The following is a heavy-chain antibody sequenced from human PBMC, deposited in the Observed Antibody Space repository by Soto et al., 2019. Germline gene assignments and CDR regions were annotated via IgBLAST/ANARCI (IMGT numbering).Heavy chain of an antibody. J-gene: IGHJ4*02. CDR2: ISANGGSI. CDR3: AKSGEPGVVAATSFDY. Sequence: EVQLVESGGRLVQPGKSLRLSCAASGFTFDDYTMHWVRQVPGKGLEWVSAISANGGSIRYGDPVKGRFTITRDNAKNSLFLQMNSLSAEDTALYYCAKSGEPGVVAATSFDYWGQGTLVTVSS. D-gene: IGHD2-15*01. CDR1: GFTFDDYT. V-gene: IGHV3-9*01.